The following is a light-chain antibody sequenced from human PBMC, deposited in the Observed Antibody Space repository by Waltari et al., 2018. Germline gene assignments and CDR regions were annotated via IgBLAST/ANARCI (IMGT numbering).Light chain of an antibody. J-gene: IGLJ2*01. V-gene: IGLV2-23*03. CDR2: EGS. Sequence: QSALTQPASVSGSPGQSITISCTGTSSDIGSYNLVSWYQQHPGNAPKLLVYEGSKRPSGVLNRFSGPKPGNTASLTISGLQTEDEADYYCCSYAGSSIFVVFGGGTKLTVL. CDR3: CSYAGSSIFVV. CDR1: SSDIGSYNL.